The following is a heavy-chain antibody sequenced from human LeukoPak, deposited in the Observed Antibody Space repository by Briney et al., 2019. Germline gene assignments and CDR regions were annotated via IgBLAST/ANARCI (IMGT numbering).Heavy chain of an antibody. Sequence: PSETLSLTCTVSGGSLSSYYSSWIRQPAGKGLEWIGRVYTSGSTNYNPSLKSRVTMLIDTSKNQFSLEVSSVTAADTAVYYCARAPGYCSTTSCEYYYYMDVWGKGTTVTVSS. CDR3: ARAPGYCSTTSCEYYYYMDV. V-gene: IGHV4-4*07. CDR2: VYTSGST. CDR1: GGSLSSYY. D-gene: IGHD2-2*01. J-gene: IGHJ6*03.